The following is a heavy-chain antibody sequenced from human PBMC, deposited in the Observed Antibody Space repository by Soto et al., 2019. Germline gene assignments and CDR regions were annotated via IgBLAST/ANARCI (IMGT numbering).Heavy chain of an antibody. J-gene: IGHJ4*02. V-gene: IGHV3-23*01. CDR1: GFTFSNYA. D-gene: IGHD2-2*01. Sequence: EVQLLGSGGGLVQPGGSLRLSCAASGFTFSNYAMTWVRQAPGKGLEWVSAISGSGISTFYADSVKGRFTISRDNSKNTLYLQMNSLRAADTAVYYCARDSADCASSSCYGFFGYWGQGTLVTVSS. CDR2: ISGSGIST. CDR3: ARDSADCASSSCYGFFGY.